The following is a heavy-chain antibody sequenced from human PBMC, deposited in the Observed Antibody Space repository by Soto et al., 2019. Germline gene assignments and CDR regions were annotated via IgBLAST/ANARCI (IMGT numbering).Heavy chain of an antibody. D-gene: IGHD3-22*01. Sequence: QVVQSGAEVRRPGSSVKVSCKASGGTFGNFVINWVRQAPGQGHEWMGGITPVFGTPHYAQRFQGRVTITADESTETVYMEMRGLRVGDTAVYYCAREPTVDTSGYFYYFDFWGQGTLVSVSA. CDR2: ITPVFGTP. CDR3: AREPTVDTSGYFYYFDF. V-gene: IGHV1-69*01. J-gene: IGHJ4*02. CDR1: GGTFGNFV.